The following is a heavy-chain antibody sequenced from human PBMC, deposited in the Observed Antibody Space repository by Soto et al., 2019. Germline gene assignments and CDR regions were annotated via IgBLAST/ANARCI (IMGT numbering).Heavy chain of an antibody. Sequence: EVLLVESGGGLVQPGGSLKLSCATSGFTFSDSDIHWVRQTSGKGLEWLGRIRAKANNYATADAASVKGRFTISRDESKNTAYLQMSSLKTEDTAVYYCTNKGDDFDYWGQGTTVTVSS. CDR1: GFTFSDSD. CDR3: TNKGDDFDY. CDR2: IRAKANNYAT. J-gene: IGHJ4*02. V-gene: IGHV3-73*02.